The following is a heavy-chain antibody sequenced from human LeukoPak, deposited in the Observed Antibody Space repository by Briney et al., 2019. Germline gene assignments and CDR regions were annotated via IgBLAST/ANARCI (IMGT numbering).Heavy chain of an antibody. CDR2: IKQDGSEK. Sequence: PGGSLRLSCAASGFTFSSYWMSWVRQAPGKGLEWVANIKQDGSEKYYVDSVKGRFTISRDNAKNSLYLQMNSLRAEDTAVYYCARADGVYSSSWPDAFDIWGQGTMVTVSS. D-gene: IGHD6-13*01. CDR3: ARADGVYSSSWPDAFDI. CDR1: GFTFSSYW. V-gene: IGHV3-7*01. J-gene: IGHJ3*02.